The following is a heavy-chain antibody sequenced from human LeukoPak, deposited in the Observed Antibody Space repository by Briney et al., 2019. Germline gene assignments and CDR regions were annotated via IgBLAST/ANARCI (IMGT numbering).Heavy chain of an antibody. CDR2: IYYSGGT. V-gene: IGHV4-39*07. CDR3: ARDASGWYRY. D-gene: IGHD6-19*01. J-gene: IGHJ4*02. CDR1: GGSISSSSYY. Sequence: NPSETLSLTCTVSGGSISSSSYYWGWIRQPPGKGLEWIGNIYYSGGTSYNPSLKTRVTISVDTSKNQFSLTLSSVTAADTAVYYCARDASGWYRYWGQGTLVTVSS.